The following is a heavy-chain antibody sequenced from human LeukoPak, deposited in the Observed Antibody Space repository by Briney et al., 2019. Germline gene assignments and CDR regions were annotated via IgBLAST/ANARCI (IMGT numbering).Heavy chain of an antibody. CDR3: LRDVRGWYHHDF. D-gene: IGHD6-19*01. Sequence: SETLSLTCIVSGGSMDSYHWSWIRQPAGKELEWIGHMYTTGTTRYKSALKSRVSMSIDTSTNQFSLTLSSVTAADTDCARGLRDVRGWYHHDFWGQGTLVTVSS. CDR2: MYTTGTT. J-gene: IGHJ4*02. V-gene: IGHV4-4*07. CDR1: GGSMDSYH.